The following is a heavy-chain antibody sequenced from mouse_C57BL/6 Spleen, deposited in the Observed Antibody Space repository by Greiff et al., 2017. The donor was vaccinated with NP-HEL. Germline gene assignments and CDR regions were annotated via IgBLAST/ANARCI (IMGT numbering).Heavy chain of an antibody. CDR3: ARARDYAMDY. Sequence: EVQRVESGGGLVQPGGSLSLSCAASGFTFTDYYMSWVRQPPGKALEWLGFIRNKANGYPTESSASVKGRFTISRDNSQSILYLQMNALRAEDSATYYCARARDYAMDYWGQGTSVTVSS. J-gene: IGHJ4*01. CDR2: IRNKANGYPT. CDR1: GFTFTDYY. V-gene: IGHV7-3*01.